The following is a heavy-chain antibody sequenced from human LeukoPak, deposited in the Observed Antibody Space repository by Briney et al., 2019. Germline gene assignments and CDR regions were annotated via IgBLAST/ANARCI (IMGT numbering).Heavy chain of an antibody. J-gene: IGHJ4*02. CDR3: ATVGAMGYFDY. D-gene: IGHD4/OR15-4a*01. Sequence: GGSLRLSCAASGFTFSFYTMNWVRQAPGKGLEWVSYISSSSSTIYYADSVKGRFTISRDNAKNSLYVQMNGLRDEDTAVYYCATVGAMGYFDYWGQGTLVTVSS. CDR2: ISSSSSTI. CDR1: GFTFSFYT. V-gene: IGHV3-48*02.